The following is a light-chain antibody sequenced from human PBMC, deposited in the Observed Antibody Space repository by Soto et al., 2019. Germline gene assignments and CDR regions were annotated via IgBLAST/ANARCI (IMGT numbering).Light chain of an antibody. CDR1: QSVSSSY. CDR3: QQYGSSIT. V-gene: IGKV3-20*01. CDR2: GAS. J-gene: IGKJ5*01. Sequence: IVLTQSPGNLSLSPGERATLSCRASQSVSSSYLAWYQQKPGQAPRLLIYGASSRATGIPDRFSGSGSGTDFTLTISRPEPEDFAVYYCQQYGSSITFGQVTRLEIK.